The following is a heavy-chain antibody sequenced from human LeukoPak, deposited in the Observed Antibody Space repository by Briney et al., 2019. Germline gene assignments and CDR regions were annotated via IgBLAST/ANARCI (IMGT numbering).Heavy chain of an antibody. CDR1: GFTFTNYA. D-gene: IGHD2-2*02. Sequence: PGGSLRLSCETSGFTFTNYAMSWVRQAQEKGLEWLSALTGRLGRAYSADSVRGRFTISRDTSTNTLFLEMSSLRVENTAIYSGAKDHLLCTSTSCYIDYFDSWGQGTLVTVSS. CDR3: AKDHLLCTSTSCYIDYFDS. J-gene: IGHJ4*02. CDR2: LTGRLGRA. V-gene: IGHV3-23*01.